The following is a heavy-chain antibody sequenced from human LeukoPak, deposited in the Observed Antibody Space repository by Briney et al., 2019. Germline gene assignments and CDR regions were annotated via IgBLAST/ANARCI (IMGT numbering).Heavy chain of an antibody. CDR1: GFTFSSYW. J-gene: IGHJ4*02. D-gene: IGHD3-22*01. CDR3: ARVWLDEEAFSSGYRDMDY. CDR2: IKEDGSEK. Sequence: GGSLRLSCAASGFTFSSYWMNWVRQAPGKGLEWVANIKEDGSEKYYVDSVKGRFTISRDNAKNSLYLQMNSLRVEDTAVYYCARVWLDEEAFSSGYRDMDYWGQGSLVTVSS. V-gene: IGHV3-7*01.